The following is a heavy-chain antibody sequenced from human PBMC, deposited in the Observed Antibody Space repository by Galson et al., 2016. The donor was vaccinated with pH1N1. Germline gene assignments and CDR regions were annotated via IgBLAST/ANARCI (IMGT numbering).Heavy chain of an antibody. D-gene: IGHD3-22*01. CDR2: MNPNSGNT. CDR1: GYTFTSYD. V-gene: IGHV1-8*01. CDR3: ARTRSSGFYYGFDY. Sequence: SVKVSCKASGYTFTSYDINWVRQATGQGLEWMGWMNPNSGNTGSEQKFQGRVTMTRNTSISTAYVELSSLRSDDTAVYYCARTRSSGFYYGFDYWGQGTLVTVSS. J-gene: IGHJ4*02.